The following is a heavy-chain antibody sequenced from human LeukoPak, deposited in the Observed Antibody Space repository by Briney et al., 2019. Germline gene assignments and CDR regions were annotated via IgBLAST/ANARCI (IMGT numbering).Heavy chain of an antibody. Sequence: SETLSLTCTVSGGSISSHYWSWIRQPPGKGLEWIGYIYYSGSTNYNPSLKGRVTISVDTSKNQFSLKLSSVTAADTAVYYCARGRSSGYYYGVVDYWGQGTLVTVSS. D-gene: IGHD3-22*01. J-gene: IGHJ4*02. CDR2: IYYSGST. CDR3: ARGRSSGYYYGVVDY. CDR1: GGSISSHY. V-gene: IGHV4-59*11.